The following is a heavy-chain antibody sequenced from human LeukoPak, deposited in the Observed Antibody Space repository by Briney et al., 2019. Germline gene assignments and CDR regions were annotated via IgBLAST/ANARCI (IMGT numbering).Heavy chain of an antibody. V-gene: IGHV4-59*01. D-gene: IGHD6-25*01. J-gene: IGHJ4*02. CDR2: FYYSGST. CDR1: GGSISSYY. Sequence: SETLSLTCTVSGGSISSYYWSWIRQPPGKGLEWMGYFYYSGSTNYNPSLRTRVTISVDTSKNQFSLKLSSVTAADTAVYYCARGEKRLRSLVGFYFDYWGQGTLVTVSS. CDR3: ARGEKRLRSLVGFYFDY.